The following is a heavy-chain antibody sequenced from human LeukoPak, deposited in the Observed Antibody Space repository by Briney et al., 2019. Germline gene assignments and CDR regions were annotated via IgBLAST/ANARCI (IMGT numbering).Heavy chain of an antibody. CDR1: GFIFNNYA. Sequence: GGSLRLSCAASGFIFNNYAMSWVRQAPGKGLEWVSGISWNSGSIGYADSVKGRFTISRDNAKNSLYLQMNSLRAEDTAVYFCAKTGPGSGWARYYFDSWDQGTLVTVSS. J-gene: IGHJ4*02. V-gene: IGHV3-9*01. CDR2: ISWNSGSI. D-gene: IGHD6-19*01. CDR3: AKTGPGSGWARYYFDS.